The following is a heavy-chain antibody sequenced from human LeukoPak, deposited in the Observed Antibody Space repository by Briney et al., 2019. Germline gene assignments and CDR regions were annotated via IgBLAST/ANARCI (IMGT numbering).Heavy chain of an antibody. D-gene: IGHD6-13*01. J-gene: IGHJ5*02. CDR3: ARVAMGSSWGPEVTINRFDP. CDR2: IYYSGST. Sequence: SETLSLTCTVSGGSISSYYWSWIRQPPGKGLEWIGYIYYSGSTNYNPSLKSRVTISVDTSKNQFSLKLSSVTAADTAVYYCARVAMGSSWGPEVTINRFDPWGQGTLVTVSS. V-gene: IGHV4-59*01. CDR1: GGSISSYY.